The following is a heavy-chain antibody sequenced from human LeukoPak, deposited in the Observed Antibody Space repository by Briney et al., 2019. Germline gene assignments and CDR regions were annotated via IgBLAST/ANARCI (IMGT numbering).Heavy chain of an antibody. V-gene: IGHV3-23*01. CDR2: ISGFGGST. Sequence: GGSLRLSCAASGFTYAMNWVRQAPGKGLEWVSGISGFGGSTYYAPSVKGRLTISRDNFGNMLYLHLDSLRVEDTAIYYCARRSGSSWSSLDYWGQGALVTVSS. CDR1: GFTYA. CDR3: ARRSGSSWSSLDY. J-gene: IGHJ4*02. D-gene: IGHD6-13*01.